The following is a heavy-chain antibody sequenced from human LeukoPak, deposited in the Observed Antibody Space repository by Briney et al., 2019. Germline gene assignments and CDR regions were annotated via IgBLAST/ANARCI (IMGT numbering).Heavy chain of an antibody. CDR3: ARDPGYYDILTGPKTDAFDI. J-gene: IGHJ3*02. D-gene: IGHD3-9*01. CDR1: GYTFTGYY. V-gene: IGHV1-2*02. CDR2: INPNSGGT. Sequence: ASVKVSCKASGYTFTGYYIHWARQAPGQGLEWMGWINPNSGGTNYAQKFQGRVTMTRDTSISTAYMDLSRLRSEDTAVYYCARDPGYYDILTGPKTDAFDIWGQGTMVTVSS.